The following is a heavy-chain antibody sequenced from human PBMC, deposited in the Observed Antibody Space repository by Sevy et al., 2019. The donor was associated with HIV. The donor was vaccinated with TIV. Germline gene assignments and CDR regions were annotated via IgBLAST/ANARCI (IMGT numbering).Heavy chain of an antibody. D-gene: IGHD5-18*01. CDR2: INPKSGGT. J-gene: IGHJ5*01. V-gene: IGHV1-2*02. Sequence: ASVKVSCKASGYTFTGYYIYWVRQAPGQGLEWMGWINPKSGGTNYAQKFQGRVTMTTDTSINTAYMELGRLRSDDTAVYYCARDTQLWSYNWLDSWGQGTLVTVSS. CDR3: ARDTQLWSYNWLDS. CDR1: GYTFTGYY.